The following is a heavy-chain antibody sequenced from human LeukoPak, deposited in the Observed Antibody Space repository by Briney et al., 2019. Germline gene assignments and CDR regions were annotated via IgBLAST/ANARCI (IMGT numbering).Heavy chain of an antibody. CDR3: ARDLETDISDAFDI. Sequence: GGSLRLSCAASGFTVSTNYMSWVRQAPGKGLEWVSVLYSGGTTYYADSVKGRFTISRDNSKNTLYLQMNSLRAEDTAVYYCARDLETDISDAFDIWGRGTMVTVSS. D-gene: IGHD3-9*01. J-gene: IGHJ3*02. V-gene: IGHV3-66*01. CDR2: LYSGGTT. CDR1: GFTVSTNY.